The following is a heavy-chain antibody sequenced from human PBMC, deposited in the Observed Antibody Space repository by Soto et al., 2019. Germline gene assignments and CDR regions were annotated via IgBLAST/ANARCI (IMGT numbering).Heavy chain of an antibody. V-gene: IGHV4-30-2*01. Sequence: QLQLQESVSVLVTPSQTLSLTCAVSGVTIISGDYSWSWIRQPPGKGLEWIGYIYHDGRTVYNPSIKSRVTISLDWSKNQFSLKLTSVTAADTALYYCASDYRPESYRFDYWGQGTLVTVSS. J-gene: IGHJ4*02. CDR1: GVTIISGDYS. CDR3: ASDYRPESYRFDY. D-gene: IGHD1-26*01. CDR2: IYHDGRT.